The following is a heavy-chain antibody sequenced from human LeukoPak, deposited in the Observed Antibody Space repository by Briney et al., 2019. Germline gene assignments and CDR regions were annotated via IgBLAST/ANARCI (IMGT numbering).Heavy chain of an antibody. V-gene: IGHV3-23*01. CDR1: GFTFSSYA. Sequence: GGSLRLSCAASGFTFSSYAMSWVRQAPGKGLEWVSAISGSGSSTYYADSVKGRFTISRDSSKNTLYLQMNSLRAEDTAVYYCAKGLDVLLWFGESSYGMDVWGQGTTVTVSS. CDR2: ISGSGSST. D-gene: IGHD3-10*01. CDR3: AKGLDVLLWFGESSYGMDV. J-gene: IGHJ6*02.